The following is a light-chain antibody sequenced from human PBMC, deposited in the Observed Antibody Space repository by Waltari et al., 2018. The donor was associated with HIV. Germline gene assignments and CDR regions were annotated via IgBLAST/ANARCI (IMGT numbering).Light chain of an antibody. J-gene: IGKJ4*01. V-gene: IGKV1-9*01. Sequence: DIQLTQSPSFLSASVGDRVTITCRASQGISSYLAWYQQKPGKAPKLLIYAASTLQSGVPSRFSGSGSGTEFTLTISSLQPEDFATYYRQQLNSFPRTFGGGTKVETK. CDR3: QQLNSFPRT. CDR2: AAS. CDR1: QGISSY.